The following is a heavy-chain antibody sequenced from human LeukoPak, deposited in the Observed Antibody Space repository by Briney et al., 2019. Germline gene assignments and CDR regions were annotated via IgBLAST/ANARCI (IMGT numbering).Heavy chain of an antibody. V-gene: IGHV3-73*01. J-gene: IGHJ4*02. Sequence: GGSLTLSCAASGFTFSGSAMHWVRQAAGKGLEWVGRIRSKANSYATAYAASVKGRFTISRDDSKNTAYLQMNSLKTEGTAVYYCSHGDYVSGYWGQGTLVTVSS. D-gene: IGHD4-17*01. CDR3: SHGDYVSGY. CDR1: GFTFSGSA. CDR2: IRSKANSYAT.